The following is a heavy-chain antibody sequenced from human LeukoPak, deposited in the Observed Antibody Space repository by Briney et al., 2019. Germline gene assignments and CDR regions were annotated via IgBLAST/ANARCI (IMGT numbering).Heavy chain of an antibody. D-gene: IGHD3-10*01. J-gene: IGHJ4*02. CDR1: GSSISSGDYY. V-gene: IGHV4-30-4*01. CDR2: IYYSGST. CDR3: ARVLWFGDLYYFDY. Sequence: PSETLSLTCTVSGSSISSGDYYWSWIRQPPGKGLEWIGYIYYSGSTYYNPSLKSRVTISVDTSKNQFSLKLSSVTAADTAVYYCARVLWFGDLYYFDYWGQGTLVTVSS.